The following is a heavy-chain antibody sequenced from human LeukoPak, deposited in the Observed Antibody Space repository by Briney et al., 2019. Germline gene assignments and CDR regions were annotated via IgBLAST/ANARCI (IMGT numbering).Heavy chain of an antibody. Sequence: SETLSLTCIVSGGSISSYYWSWIRQPPGKGLEWIGYIYYSGSTNYNPSLKSRVTISVDTSKNQFSLKLSSVTAADTAVYYCASTVTKWYFDLWGRGTLVTVSS. V-gene: IGHV4-59*01. CDR1: GGSISSYY. J-gene: IGHJ2*01. CDR2: IYYSGST. CDR3: ASTVTKWYFDL. D-gene: IGHD4-17*01.